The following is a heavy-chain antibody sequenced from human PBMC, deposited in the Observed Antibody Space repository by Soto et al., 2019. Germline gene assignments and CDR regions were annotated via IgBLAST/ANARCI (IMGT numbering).Heavy chain of an antibody. CDR3: ARLPYSSGWYNWFDP. J-gene: IGHJ5*02. V-gene: IGHV4-39*01. CDR2: IYYSGST. D-gene: IGHD6-19*01. CDR1: GGSISSSSYY. Sequence: SETLSLTCTVSGGSISSSSYYWGWIRQPPGKGLEWIGSIYYSGSTYYNTSLKSRVNISVDTSKNQISLKLRSVTAADMAVYYCARLPYSSGWYNWFDPWGQGTLVTVSS.